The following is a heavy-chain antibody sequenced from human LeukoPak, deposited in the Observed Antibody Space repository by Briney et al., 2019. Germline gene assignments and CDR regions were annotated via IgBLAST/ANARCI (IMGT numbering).Heavy chain of an antibody. CDR2: INHSGST. V-gene: IGHV4-34*01. CDR3: ARGTYYFDTSAHETGDY. Sequence: SETLSLPCAVYGGSFNNYYWSWIRQPPGKGLEWIGEINHSGSTNYNPSLKSRLTISVDTPKNQFSLKLSSVTAADTAVYYCARGTYYFDTSAHETGDYWGQGTLVTVSS. J-gene: IGHJ4*02. CDR1: GGSFNNYY. D-gene: IGHD3-22*01.